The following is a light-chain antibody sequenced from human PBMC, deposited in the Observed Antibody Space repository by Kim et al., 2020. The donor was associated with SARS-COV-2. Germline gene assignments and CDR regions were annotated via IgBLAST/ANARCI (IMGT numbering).Light chain of an antibody. V-gene: IGKV1-5*03. CDR1: QSFSSW. CDR2: QTS. Sequence: ASVGDRVTITCRASQSFSSWLAWYQQKPGKAPKLLIYQTSSLQSGVPSRFSGSGAGTEFTLTINSLQPDDFATYYCQQYNSYPITFGQGTRLEIK. CDR3: QQYNSYPIT. J-gene: IGKJ5*01.